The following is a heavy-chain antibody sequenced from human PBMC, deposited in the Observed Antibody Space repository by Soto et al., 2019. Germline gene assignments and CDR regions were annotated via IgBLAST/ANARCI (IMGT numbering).Heavy chain of an antibody. J-gene: IGHJ4*02. V-gene: IGHV4-31*03. CDR2: IYYSGST. Sequence: QVQLQESGPGLVKPSQTLSLTCTVSGDSISSGRYYWTWIRQQPGKGLEWIGYIYYSGSTYYNPSLKSRVTISVDTSNNEFYLRLSSVTAADTAVYYCAREVATAMEDWGQGTLVTVSS. CDR3: AREVATAMED. CDR1: GDSISSGRYY. D-gene: IGHD5-18*01.